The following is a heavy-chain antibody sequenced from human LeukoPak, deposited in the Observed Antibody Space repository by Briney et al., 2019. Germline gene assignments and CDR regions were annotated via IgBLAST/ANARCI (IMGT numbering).Heavy chain of an antibody. V-gene: IGHV3-74*01. CDR3: ARGDYAFDI. D-gene: IGHD2-21*01. J-gene: IGHJ3*02. Sequence: GGSLRPSCAASGFTFTTYWMHWVRQAPGKGLVWVSRINTDGSSASYADSVKGRFTISRDTAKNTLYLQMNSLRAEDTAVYYCARGDYAFDIWGQGTMVTVSS. CDR1: GFTFTTYW. CDR2: INTDGSSA.